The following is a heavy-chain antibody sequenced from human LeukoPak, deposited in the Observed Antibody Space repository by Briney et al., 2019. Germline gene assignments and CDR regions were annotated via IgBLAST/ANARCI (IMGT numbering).Heavy chain of an antibody. V-gene: IGHV4-59*01. CDR1: GGSISSYY. CDR3: ASMTRPYYFDY. J-gene: IGHJ4*02. CDR2: IYYSGST. D-gene: IGHD3-16*01. Sequence: SETLSLTCTVSGGSISSYYWSWIRQPPGKGLEWIGYIYYSGSTNYNPSLKGRVTMSVDTSKSQFSLKLSSVTTADTAVYYCASMTRPYYFDYWGQGTLVTVSS.